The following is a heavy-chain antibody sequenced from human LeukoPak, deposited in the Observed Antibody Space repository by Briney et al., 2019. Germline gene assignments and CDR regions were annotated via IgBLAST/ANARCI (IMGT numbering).Heavy chain of an antibody. V-gene: IGHV1-2*02. Sequence: ASVKVSCKASGYTFTGYYMHWVRQAPGQGLEWMGWINPNSGGTNYAQKFQGRVTMTRDTSISTAYMELSRLRSDDTAVYYCARSGYSSSPYYFDYWGQGTLVTVSS. CDR3: ARSGYSSSPYYFDY. D-gene: IGHD6-6*01. J-gene: IGHJ4*02. CDR1: GYTFTGYY. CDR2: INPNSGGT.